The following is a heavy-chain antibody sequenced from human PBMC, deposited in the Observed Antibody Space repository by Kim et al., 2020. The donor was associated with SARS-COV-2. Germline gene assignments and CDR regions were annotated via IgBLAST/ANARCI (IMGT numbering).Heavy chain of an antibody. CDR2: ISAYNGNT. Sequence: ASVKVSCKASGFTFSTYGFSWVRQAPGQGLEWMGRISAYNGNTDYTQRLHGRVTMTADTSTSTVYMELRSLTSDDTAVYFCAREILGVSASDYWGQGTLVTVSS. CDR1: GFTFSTYG. J-gene: IGHJ4*02. CDR3: AREILGVSASDY. D-gene: IGHD2-8*01. V-gene: IGHV1-18*01.